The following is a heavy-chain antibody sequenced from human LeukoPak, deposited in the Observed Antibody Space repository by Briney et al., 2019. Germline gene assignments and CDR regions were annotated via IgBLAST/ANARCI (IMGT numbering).Heavy chain of an antibody. CDR2: ISHNGETK. Sequence: GGSLRLSCAASGFTFSDHYMIWLRQAPGKGLEAISYISHNGETKYYADSVKGRLSISRDNAKSSLYLQMNSLRVEDTAVYYCARDRHGYFDYWGQGTLVTVSS. J-gene: IGHJ4*02. D-gene: IGHD6-13*01. CDR3: ARDRHGYFDY. V-gene: IGHV3-11*01. CDR1: GFTFSDHY.